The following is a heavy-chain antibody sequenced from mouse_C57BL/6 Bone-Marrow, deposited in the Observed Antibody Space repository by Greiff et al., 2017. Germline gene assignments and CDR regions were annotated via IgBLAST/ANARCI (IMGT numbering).Heavy chain of an antibody. CDR3: ARRLWIFDY. CDR1: GFTFSDYG. J-gene: IGHJ2*01. V-gene: IGHV5-17*01. Sequence: EVQLVESGGGLVKPGGSLKLSCAASGFTFSDYGMHWVRQAPEQGLEWVAYISSGSSTIYYAHKVKGRITISRDKAKNTLFLHRTSLMSEDTAMYYGARRLWIFDYWGQGTTLTVSS. CDR2: ISSGSSTI. D-gene: IGHD1-1*02.